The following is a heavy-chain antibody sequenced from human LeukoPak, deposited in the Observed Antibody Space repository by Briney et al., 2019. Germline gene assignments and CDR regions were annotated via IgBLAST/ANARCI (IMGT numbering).Heavy chain of an antibody. V-gene: IGHV3-23*01. J-gene: IGHJ4*02. Sequence: GGSLRLSCAASGFTFSSYATSWVRQAPGKGLEWVSAISGSGGSTYYADSVKGRFTISRDNPKNTLYLQMNSLRAEDTAVYYCAKALRPMILYFDYWGQGTLVTISS. D-gene: IGHD3-22*01. CDR2: ISGSGGST. CDR3: AKALRPMILYFDY. CDR1: GFTFSSYA.